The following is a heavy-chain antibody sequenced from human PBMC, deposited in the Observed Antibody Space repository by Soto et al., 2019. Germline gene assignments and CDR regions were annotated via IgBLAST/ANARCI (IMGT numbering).Heavy chain of an antibody. J-gene: IGHJ6*02. Sequence: GGSLRLSCAASGFTFSSYGMHWVRQAPGKGLEWVAVIWYDGSNKYYADSVKGRFTISRDNSKNTLYLQMNSLRAEDTAVYYCARDSDIVATITVGYGMDVWGQGTMVTVSS. CDR2: IWYDGSNK. CDR3: ARDSDIVATITVGYGMDV. V-gene: IGHV3-33*01. CDR1: GFTFSSYG. D-gene: IGHD5-12*01.